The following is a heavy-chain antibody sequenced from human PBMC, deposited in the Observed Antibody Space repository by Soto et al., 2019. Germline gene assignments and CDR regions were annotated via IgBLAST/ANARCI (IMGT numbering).Heavy chain of an antibody. CDR1: GFTFSIYA. CDR3: ETGPKFYYDTSRY. D-gene: IGHD3-22*01. Sequence: PGGSLRLSCAAPGFTFSIYALHWVRQAPGKGLEWVAVMSPNGNNQYYADSVKGRFTISRDTSKSTLYLQMTSLRPDDTAVYYCETGPKFYYDTSRYWGQGTVVTVS. J-gene: IGHJ4*02. V-gene: IGHV3-30-3*01. CDR2: MSPNGNNQ.